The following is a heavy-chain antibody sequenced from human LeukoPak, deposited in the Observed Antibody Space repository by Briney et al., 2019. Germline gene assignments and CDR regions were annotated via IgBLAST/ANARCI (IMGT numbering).Heavy chain of an antibody. Sequence: SETLSLTCTVSGGSISSGSYYLSWIRQPAGKGLEWIGRIYTSGSTNYNPSLKSRVTISVDTSKNQFSLKLSSVTAADTAVYYCARMSIADDYWGQGTLVTVSS. V-gene: IGHV4-61*02. CDR3: ARMSIADDY. CDR2: IYTSGST. D-gene: IGHD6-6*01. CDR1: GGSISSGSYY. J-gene: IGHJ4*02.